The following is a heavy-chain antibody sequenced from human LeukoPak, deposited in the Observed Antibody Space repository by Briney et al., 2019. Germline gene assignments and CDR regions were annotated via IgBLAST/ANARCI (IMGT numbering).Heavy chain of an antibody. Sequence: SETLSLTCAVYGGSFSGYYWSWIRQPPGKGLEWIGEINHSGSTNYNPSLKSRVNISVDTSKNQFSLKLSSVTAADTAVYYCARGGGGSSSWTDYWGQGTLVTVSS. D-gene: IGHD6-13*01. CDR2: INHSGST. CDR1: GGSFSGYY. CDR3: ARGGGGSSSWTDY. J-gene: IGHJ4*02. V-gene: IGHV4-34*01.